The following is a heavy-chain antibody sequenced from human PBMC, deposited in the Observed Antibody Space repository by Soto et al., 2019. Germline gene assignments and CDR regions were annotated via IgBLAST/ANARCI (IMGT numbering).Heavy chain of an antibody. CDR3: ARISSVDPYGYVNGGLDV. V-gene: IGHV4-59*01. CDR2: FYHSGNS. Sequence: SETLSLTCSVSGGSIRSYYWSWIRQSPEKGLEWIGYFYHSGNSNYNPSLKSRVTISVDTSKTQLSLSLRSVTAADTAVYFCARISSVDPYGYVNGGLDVWGQGTTVT. D-gene: IGHD5-18*01. J-gene: IGHJ6*02. CDR1: GGSIRSYY.